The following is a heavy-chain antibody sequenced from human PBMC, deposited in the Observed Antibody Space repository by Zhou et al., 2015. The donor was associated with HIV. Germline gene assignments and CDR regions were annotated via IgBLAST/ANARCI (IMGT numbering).Heavy chain of an antibody. CDR1: GGTFNNYA. CDR2: IIPMFDIE. D-gene: IGHD3-22*01. V-gene: IGHV1-69*17. Sequence: QVELVQSGAEVKKPGSSVKVSCKASGGTFNNYAISWVRQAPGQGLEWIGGIIPMFDIENHAQKFRGRLTVTADKSTGAAYMELSSLRAEDAAVYYCARSSGNYDFAFDIWGQGTRVIVSS. CDR3: ARSSGNYDFAFDI. J-gene: IGHJ3*02.